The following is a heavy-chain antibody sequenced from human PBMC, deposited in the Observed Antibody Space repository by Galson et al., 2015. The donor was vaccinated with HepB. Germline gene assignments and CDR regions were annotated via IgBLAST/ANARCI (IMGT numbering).Heavy chain of an antibody. V-gene: IGHV5-51*01. Sequence: QSGAEVKKPGESLKISCKGSGYSFTSYWIGWVRQMPGKGLEWMGIIYPGDSDTRYSPSFQGQVTISADKSISTAYLQWSSLKASDTAMYYCARYCSGGSCYSNWFDPWGQGTLVTVSS. D-gene: IGHD2-15*01. CDR1: GYSFTSYW. CDR2: IYPGDSDT. CDR3: ARYCSGGSCYSNWFDP. J-gene: IGHJ5*02.